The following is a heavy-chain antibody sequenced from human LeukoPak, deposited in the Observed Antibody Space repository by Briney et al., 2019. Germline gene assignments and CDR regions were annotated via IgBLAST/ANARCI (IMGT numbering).Heavy chain of an antibody. J-gene: IGHJ4*02. CDR2: ISFDGSNK. Sequence: GGSLRLSCAASGFTFSSYAMHWVRQAPGKGLEWVTIISFDGSNKYYADSVKGRFTISRDNSKNTLYLQMKSLRAEDTAVYYCARGTYSSGYYCTYWGQGTLVTVSS. CDR1: GFTFSSYA. D-gene: IGHD3-22*01. CDR3: ARGTYSSGYYCTY. V-gene: IGHV3-30*04.